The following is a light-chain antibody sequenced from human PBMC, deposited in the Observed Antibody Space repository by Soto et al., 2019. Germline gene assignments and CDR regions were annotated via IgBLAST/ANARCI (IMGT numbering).Light chain of an antibody. Sequence: EIVLTQSPGTLSLSPGERATLSCRASQSLSNNIYLAWYQQKPGQAPRLLIYDASNRATGIPARFSGSGSGTDFTLTISSLEPEDFAVYYCQQRSNWPPVFGPGTKVDN. V-gene: IGKV3-11*01. J-gene: IGKJ3*01. CDR1: QSLSNNIY. CDR3: QQRSNWPPV. CDR2: DAS.